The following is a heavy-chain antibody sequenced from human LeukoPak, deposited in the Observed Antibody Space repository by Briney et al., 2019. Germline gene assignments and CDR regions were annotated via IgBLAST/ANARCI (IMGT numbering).Heavy chain of an antibody. CDR1: GFTFSGPW. V-gene: IGHV3-7*01. CDR3: AKDIHSWYPTEGAFDI. D-gene: IGHD6-13*01. Sequence: GGSLRLSCAASGFTFSGPWMNWVRQAPGKGLEWVASINENGSEEYYVDSVKDRFTISRDNAKNSLYLQMNSLRAEDTGVYYCAKDIHSWYPTEGAFDIWGQGTMVTVSS. J-gene: IGHJ3*02. CDR2: INENGSEE.